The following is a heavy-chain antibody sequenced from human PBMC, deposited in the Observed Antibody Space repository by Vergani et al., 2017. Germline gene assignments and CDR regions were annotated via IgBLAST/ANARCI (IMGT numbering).Heavy chain of an antibody. CDR1: GFTFDDYA. D-gene: IGHD3-9*01. CDR2: ISWNSGSI. CDR3: ARGFAYYDILTGYPPTDY. Sequence: EVQLVESGGGLVQPGRSLRLSCAASGFTFDDYAMHWVRQAPGKGLEWVSGISWNSGSIGYADSVKGRFTISRDNAKNSLYLQMNSLRDEDTAVYYCARGFAYYDILTGYPPTDYWGQGTLVTVSS. V-gene: IGHV3-9*01. J-gene: IGHJ4*02.